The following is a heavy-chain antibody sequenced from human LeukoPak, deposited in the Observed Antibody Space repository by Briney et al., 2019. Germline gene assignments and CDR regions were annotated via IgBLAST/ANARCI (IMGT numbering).Heavy chain of an antibody. CDR1: GYTLTELS. V-gene: IGHV1-24*01. J-gene: IGHJ4*02. Sequence: GASVKVSFKVSGYTLTELSMHWVRQAPGKGGEWMGGFDPEDGETIYAQKFQGRVTMTEDTSTDTAYMELSSLRSEDTAVYYCATVAGFWGGGPYYFDYWGQGTLVTVSS. CDR2: FDPEDGET. CDR3: ATVAGFWGGGPYYFDY. D-gene: IGHD7-27*01.